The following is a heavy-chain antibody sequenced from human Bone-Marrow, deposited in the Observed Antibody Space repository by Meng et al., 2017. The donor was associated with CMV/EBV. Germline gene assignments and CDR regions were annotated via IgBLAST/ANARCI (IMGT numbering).Heavy chain of an antibody. J-gene: IGHJ5*02. CDR1: GDSVSSDSAA. D-gene: IGHD1-26*01. V-gene: IGHV6-1*01. CDR3: ARAVGAGKGWFDP. CDR2: TYYRSKWGT. Sequence: SETLSLTCAISGDSVSSDSAAWQWIRQSPSRGLEWLGRTYYRSKWGTDYGVSVKSRITITSDTSKNQFSLHLNSVTPEDTAVYYCARAVGAGKGWFDPWGQGTLATVPS.